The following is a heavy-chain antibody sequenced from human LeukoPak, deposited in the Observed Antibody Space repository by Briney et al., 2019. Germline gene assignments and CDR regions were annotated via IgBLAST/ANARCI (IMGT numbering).Heavy chain of an antibody. D-gene: IGHD2-21*02. Sequence: ASQKVSCKASGYTFTSYYMHWVRQAPGQGLEWMGVFNLSGGSTPYVQKFQGRVTMTRDTSTSTVYMELSSLRSEDTAVYYCARDIMVMTYYYYYGMDVWGQGTTVTVPS. V-gene: IGHV1-46*01. CDR2: FNLSGGST. CDR3: ARDIMVMTYYYYYGMDV. J-gene: IGHJ6*02. CDR1: GYTFTSYY.